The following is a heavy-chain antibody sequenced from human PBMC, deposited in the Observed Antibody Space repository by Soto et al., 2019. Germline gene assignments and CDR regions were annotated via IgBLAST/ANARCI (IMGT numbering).Heavy chain of an antibody. Sequence: EVHLVESGGGLVQPGGSLRLSCAASGFTFSSYWMHLVRQAPGKGLVWVSRIKHDGRGTSYADSVKGRFTISRDNAKNTLYLQMNSLRAEDTAVYYCGRDYGTSFEACGQGSLVTFSS. CDR3: GRDYGTSFEA. CDR2: IKHDGRGT. J-gene: IGHJ5*02. V-gene: IGHV3-74*01. CDR1: GFTFSSYW. D-gene: IGHD1-7*01.